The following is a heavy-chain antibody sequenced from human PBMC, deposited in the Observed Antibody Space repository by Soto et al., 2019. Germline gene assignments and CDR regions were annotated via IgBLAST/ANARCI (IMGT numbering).Heavy chain of an antibody. Sequence: EVQLLESGGTLVQPGESLRLSCEVSGFSFSSFAMNWVRQAPGEGLEWVSSIRGTATSYADSVNGRFTISRDNSKNTVYLQMNALRGEDTAVYYCAKCAVLITTSGVWCNWFDPWGQGTLVIVSS. CDR1: GFSFSSFA. J-gene: IGHJ5*02. CDR2: IRGTAT. D-gene: IGHD3-16*01. V-gene: IGHV3-23*01. CDR3: AKCAVLITTSGVWCNWFDP.